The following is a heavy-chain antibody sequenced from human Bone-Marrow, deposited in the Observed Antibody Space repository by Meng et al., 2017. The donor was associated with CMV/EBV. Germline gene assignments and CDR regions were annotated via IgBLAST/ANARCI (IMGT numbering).Heavy chain of an antibody. Sequence: ASVKVSCKASGGTFTTYTFSWVRQAPGQGLEWMGWISAYNGNTNYAQKLQGRVTMTTDTSTSTAYMELRSLRSDDTAVYYCARGGHDFWSGYTPYYYYGMDVWGQGTTVTVSS. J-gene: IGHJ6*02. D-gene: IGHD3-3*01. V-gene: IGHV1-18*01. CDR3: ARGGHDFWSGYTPYYYYGMDV. CDR2: ISAYNGNT. CDR1: GGTFTTYT.